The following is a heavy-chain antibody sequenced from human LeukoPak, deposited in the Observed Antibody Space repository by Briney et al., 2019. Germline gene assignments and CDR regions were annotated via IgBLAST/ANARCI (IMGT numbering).Heavy chain of an antibody. CDR1: GFTFSDSY. CDR3: ARENPTEAFEY. J-gene: IGHJ4*02. D-gene: IGHD1-1*01. Sequence: GGSLRLSCAASGFTFSDSYMSWIRQAPGQGLEWLGYISGGSSDIYHIDSVRGRFSISRDNAKNSLYLQMNSLRAEDTAVYYCARENPTEAFEYWGQGTLVTVSS. CDR2: ISGGSSDI. V-gene: IGHV3-11*06.